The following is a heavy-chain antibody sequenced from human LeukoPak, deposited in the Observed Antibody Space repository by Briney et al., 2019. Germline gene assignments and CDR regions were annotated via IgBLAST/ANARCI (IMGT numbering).Heavy chain of an antibody. CDR3: ARQNAYNFFFSF. Sequence: SETLSLTCTVSGDSISSTSHYWGWIRQPPGKGLEWIGSIYYSGSTYSNPSLKSRVTISEDTSRNQFSLKLSSVTAADTAVYYCARQNAYNFFFSFWGRGTLVTVSS. V-gene: IGHV4-39*01. J-gene: IGHJ4*02. CDR2: IYYSGST. D-gene: IGHD5-24*01. CDR1: GDSISSTSHY.